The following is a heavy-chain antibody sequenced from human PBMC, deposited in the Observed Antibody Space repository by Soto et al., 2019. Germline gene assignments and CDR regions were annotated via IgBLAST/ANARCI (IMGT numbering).Heavy chain of an antibody. V-gene: IGHV2-5*02. J-gene: IGHJ4*02. D-gene: IGHD3-3*01. CDR3: AHRVLRTVFGLVTTTAIYFDF. Sequence: QITLNESGPTVVRPTEPLTLTCRFSGFSLTTSGVGVGWIRQSPGKAPEWLALSYWDDDKRYSASLKSRLTNTKDTSKNQVVLTVSDLDPTDTATYYCAHRVLRTVFGLVTTTAIYFDFWGQGTPVAVSS. CDR1: GFSLTTSGVG. CDR2: SYWDDDK.